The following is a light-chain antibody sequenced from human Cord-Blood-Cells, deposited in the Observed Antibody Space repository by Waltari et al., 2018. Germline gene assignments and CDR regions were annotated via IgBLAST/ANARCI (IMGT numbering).Light chain of an antibody. CDR3: QQYGSSYT. V-gene: IGKV1-33*01. CDR1: QDISNY. Sequence: DIQMTQSPSSLSASVGDRVTITCQASQDISNYLNWYQQKPGKAPKLLIYDASNLETGVPSRFSGSGSGTDFTLTISRLEPEDFAVYYCQQYGSSYTFGQGTKLEIK. CDR2: DAS. J-gene: IGKJ2*01.